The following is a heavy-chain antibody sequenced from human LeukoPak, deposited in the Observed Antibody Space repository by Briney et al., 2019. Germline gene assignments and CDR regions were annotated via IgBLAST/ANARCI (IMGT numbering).Heavy chain of an antibody. CDR3: ARRYCSGVTCHSGFDY. CDR1: GFTFSSYS. V-gene: IGHV3-48*02. Sequence: GGSLRLSCAASGFTFSSYSFNWVGQAPGKGLEWVSYISSSTIYYADSVKGRFTISRDNAKNSLYLEMNSLRDEDTAVYYCARRYCSGVTCHSGFDYWGQGILVTVSS. CDR2: ISSSTI. J-gene: IGHJ4*02. D-gene: IGHD2-15*01.